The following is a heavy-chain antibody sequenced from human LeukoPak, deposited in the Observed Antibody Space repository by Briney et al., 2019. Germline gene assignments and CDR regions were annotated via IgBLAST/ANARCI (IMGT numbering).Heavy chain of an antibody. CDR1: GFTFSSYN. D-gene: IGHD3-22*01. J-gene: IGHJ4*02. Sequence: PGGSLRLSCAASGFTFSSYNMNWVRQAPGKGLEWVSSISSSSSYIYYADSVKGRFTIPRDNAKNSLYLQMNSLRAEDTAVYYCARWMYYYDSSGFDYWGQGTLVTVSS. V-gene: IGHV3-21*01. CDR3: ARWMYYYDSSGFDY. CDR2: ISSSSSYI.